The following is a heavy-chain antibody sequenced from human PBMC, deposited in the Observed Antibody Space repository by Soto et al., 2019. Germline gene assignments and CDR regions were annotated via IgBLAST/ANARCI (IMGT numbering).Heavy chain of an antibody. Sequence: ASETLSLTCTVSGGSISSYYWSWIRQPPGKGLEWIGYIYYSGSTNYNPSLKSRVTISVDTSKNQFSLKLSSVTAADTAVYYCARVYDSSGWYYSPIYYYYGMDVWGQGTTVTVSS. V-gene: IGHV4-59*01. D-gene: IGHD6-19*01. CDR1: GGSISSYY. CDR3: ARVYDSSGWYYSPIYYYYGMDV. J-gene: IGHJ6*02. CDR2: IYYSGST.